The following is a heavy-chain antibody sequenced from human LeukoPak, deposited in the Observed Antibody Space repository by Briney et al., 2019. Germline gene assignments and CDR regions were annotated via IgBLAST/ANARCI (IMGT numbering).Heavy chain of an antibody. CDR3: PRNDWMEPYDP. CDR1: GFTFSDYY. D-gene: IGHD1-1*01. CDR2: ISSSGSTI. Sequence: GGSLRLSCAASGFTFSDYYMSWIRQPPGKGLEWVSYISSSGSTIYYADSVKGRITISSDNANNSLYLRMNILGAEETAVYSCPRNDWMEPYDPWGQRTLVTVSS. J-gene: IGHJ5*02. V-gene: IGHV3-11*01.